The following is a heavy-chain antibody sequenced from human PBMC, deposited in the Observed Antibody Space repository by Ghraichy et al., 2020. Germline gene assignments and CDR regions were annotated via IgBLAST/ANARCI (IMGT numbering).Heavy chain of an antibody. J-gene: IGHJ4*02. D-gene: IGHD6-6*01. V-gene: IGHV4-34*01. CDR1: GGSFSGYY. CDR3: ARGPLRAVRPYY. Sequence: SETLSLTCAVYGGSFSGYYWSWIRQPPGKGLEWIGEINHSGSTNYNPSLKSRVTISVDTSKNQFSLKLSSVTAADTDVYYCARGPLRAVRPYYWGQVTLVTVAS. CDR2: INHSGST.